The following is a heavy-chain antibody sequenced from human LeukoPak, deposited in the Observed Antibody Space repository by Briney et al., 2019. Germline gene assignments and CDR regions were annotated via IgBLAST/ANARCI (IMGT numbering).Heavy chain of an antibody. V-gene: IGHV1-18*01. D-gene: IGHD5-24*01. CDR3: ARLSRAEMATTSLFDY. J-gene: IGHJ4*02. CDR2: ISAYNGNT. Sequence: ASVKVSCTASGYTFTIYGISWVRQAPGQGLELMGWISAYNGNTNYAQKLQGRVTMTTDTSTSTAYMELRSLRSDDTAVYYCARLSRAEMATTSLFDYWGQGTLVTVSP. CDR1: GYTFTIYG.